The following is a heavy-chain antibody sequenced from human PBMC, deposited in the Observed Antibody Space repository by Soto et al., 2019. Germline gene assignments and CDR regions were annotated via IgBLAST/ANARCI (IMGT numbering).Heavy chain of an antibody. CDR3: AKDLDHITATTFDL. J-gene: IGHJ4*02. CDR2: VSGRGDTT. CDR1: KFPFTDFA. D-gene: IGHD1-7*01. V-gene: IGHV3-23*01. Sequence: EVHLLESGGGLVQPGGSLRLSCVASKFPFTDFAMNWVRQAPGKGLEWVSAVSGRGDTTYYADSVNGRFTLSRDNSETIVFLQMHSLRAEDRGVYYCAKDLDHITATTFDLWGQGTLVTVSS.